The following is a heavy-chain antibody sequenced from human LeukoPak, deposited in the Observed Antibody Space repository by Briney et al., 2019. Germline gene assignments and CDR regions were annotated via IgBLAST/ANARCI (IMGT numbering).Heavy chain of an antibody. V-gene: IGHV3-21*01. CDR3: ARDQDWRFGESLAFDI. CDR1: GFTFSSYS. CDR2: ISGSSTYI. J-gene: IGHJ3*02. Sequence: GGSLRLSCAASGFTFSSYSMNWVRQAPGKGLEWVSSISGSSTYIYYTDSVKGRFTISRDNAKNSLYLQMNSLRVEDTAVYYCARDQDWRFGESLAFDIWGQGTMVTVSS. D-gene: IGHD3-10*01.